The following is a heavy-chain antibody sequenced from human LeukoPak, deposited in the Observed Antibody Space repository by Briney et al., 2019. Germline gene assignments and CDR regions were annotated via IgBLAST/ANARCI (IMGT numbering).Heavy chain of an antibody. D-gene: IGHD1-26*01. CDR3: ARSYLDAFDI. V-gene: IGHV3-23*01. CDR1: GFTFSSYA. CDR2: ISGSGGST. Sequence: GGSLRLSCAASGFTFSSYAMSWVRQAPGKGLEWVSAISGSGGSTYYADSVKGRFTTSRDNAKNSLYLQMNSLRAEDTAVYYCARSYLDAFDISGQGTMVTVSS. J-gene: IGHJ3*02.